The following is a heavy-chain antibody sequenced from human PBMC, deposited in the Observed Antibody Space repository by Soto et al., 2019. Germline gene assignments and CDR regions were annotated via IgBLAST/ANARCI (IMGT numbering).Heavy chain of an antibody. CDR3: ARTSTRRLSYGMDV. CDR2: IYYSGST. Sequence: QVQLQESGPGLVKPSQTLSLTCTVSGGSIGSGGYYWSWIRQHPGKGLEWIGYIYYSGSTYYNPSLKSRVTISVDTSKNQFSLKLSSVTAADTAVYYCARTSTRRLSYGMDVWGQGTTVTVSS. V-gene: IGHV4-31*03. CDR1: GGSIGSGGYY. J-gene: IGHJ6*02.